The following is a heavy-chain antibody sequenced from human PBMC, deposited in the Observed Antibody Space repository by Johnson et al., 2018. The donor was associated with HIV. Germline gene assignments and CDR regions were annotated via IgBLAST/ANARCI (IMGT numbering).Heavy chain of an antibody. J-gene: IGHJ3*02. CDR3: AKWTRDGYSYVHAFDI. Sequence: VQLVESGGGVVRPGGSLRLSCAASRFTFDDYGMSWVRQAPGKGLEWVSGIHWNGGNTDYADSVKGRFTISRDNAKNSLYLQMNSLRAEDTALYYCAKWTRDGYSYVHAFDIWGQVTMVTVSS. V-gene: IGHV3-20*04. CDR1: RFTFDDYG. CDR2: IHWNGGNT. D-gene: IGHD5-24*01.